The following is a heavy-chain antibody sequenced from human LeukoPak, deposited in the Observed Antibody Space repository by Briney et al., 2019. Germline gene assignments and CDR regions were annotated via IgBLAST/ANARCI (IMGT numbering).Heavy chain of an antibody. V-gene: IGHV1-2*02. D-gene: IGHD3-22*01. Sequence: ASMKVSSKASGYTFTGYYMHWVRQAPGQGLEWMGWINPNSGGTNYAQKFQGRVTMTRDTSISTAYMELSRLRSDDTAVYYCARESPHDSSDDYWGQGTLVTVSS. CDR3: ARESPHDSSDDY. CDR2: INPNSGGT. J-gene: IGHJ4*02. CDR1: GYTFTGYY.